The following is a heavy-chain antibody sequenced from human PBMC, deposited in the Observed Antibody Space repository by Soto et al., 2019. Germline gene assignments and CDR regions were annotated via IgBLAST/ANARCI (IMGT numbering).Heavy chain of an antibody. J-gene: IGHJ3*02. CDR3: TTEAYDNSGSLAFDI. CDR1: GGSFSGYY. CDR2: IIHTGST. Sequence: SETLSLTCAVYGGSFSGYYWSWIRQPPGKGLEWIGYIIHTGSTSYNPSLKSRVTLSVDTSQSQFSLKLNSVTAADTAVYYCTTEAYDNSGSLAFDIWGPGTLVTVSS. D-gene: IGHD3-22*01. V-gene: IGHV4-34*12.